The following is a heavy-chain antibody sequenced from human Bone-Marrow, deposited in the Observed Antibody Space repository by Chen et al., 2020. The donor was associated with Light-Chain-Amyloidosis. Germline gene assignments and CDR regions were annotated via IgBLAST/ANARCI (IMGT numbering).Heavy chain of an antibody. D-gene: IGHD1-26*01. V-gene: IGHV3-30*03. J-gene: IGHJ6*02. CDR3: ARDGSVLGGCDYYCCGMVV. Sequence: QVQLVEFGGGVVQPGRSLRLSCAASGFTFSSYGMHWVRQAPGKGLEWVAVISYYGSKKYYPGSVNGRFSISRDNSPNALYLQLIGLRAEDTAVYYCARDGSVLGGCDYYCCGMVVWGQGTTVTVSS. CDR2: ISYYGSKK. CDR1: GFTFSSYG.